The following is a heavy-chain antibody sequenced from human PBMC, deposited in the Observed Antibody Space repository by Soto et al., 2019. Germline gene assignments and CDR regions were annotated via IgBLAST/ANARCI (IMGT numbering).Heavy chain of an antibody. CDR2: ISGTGGSS. CDR1: GFTFSTYT. Sequence: EVQLLESGGGLVQPGGSLRLSCAASGFTFSTYTMSWVRQAPGKGMECVSAISGTGGSSCYTDSVKGRFTISRDNSKNTLSLQMDSLRAEDTARYYCAKRAVAGRNWYFDLWGRGTLVTVSS. J-gene: IGHJ2*01. D-gene: IGHD6-19*01. CDR3: AKRAVAGRNWYFDL. V-gene: IGHV3-23*01.